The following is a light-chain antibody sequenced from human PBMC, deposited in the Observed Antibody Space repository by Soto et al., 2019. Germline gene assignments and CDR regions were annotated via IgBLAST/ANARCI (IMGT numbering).Light chain of an antibody. J-gene: IGKJ4*01. CDR3: QQFFSAVLT. Sequence: DIQLTQSPSSLSASLGDSITITCRASEPINTFLNWYQVQPGKAPRLLVYGASYLQVGVPVRFRGSGSGTLFTLTIDNRQREDLASYFCQQFFSAVLTFGGGTRVDIE. V-gene: IGKV1-39*01. CDR1: EPINTF. CDR2: GAS.